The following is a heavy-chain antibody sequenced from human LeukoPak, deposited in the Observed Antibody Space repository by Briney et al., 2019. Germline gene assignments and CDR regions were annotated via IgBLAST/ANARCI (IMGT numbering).Heavy chain of an antibody. V-gene: IGHV1-69*13. CDR1: GGTFSSYA. Sequence: ASVKVSCKSSGGTFSSYAISRVRQAPGQGLEWMGGIIPVFGTTNYAQKFQGRVTTTADDSTSTAYMGLSSLRSEDTAVYYCAKQLGYCSDGSCYFPYWGQGTLVTVSS. J-gene: IGHJ4*02. D-gene: IGHD2-15*01. CDR3: AKQLGYCSDGSCYFPY. CDR2: IIPVFGTT.